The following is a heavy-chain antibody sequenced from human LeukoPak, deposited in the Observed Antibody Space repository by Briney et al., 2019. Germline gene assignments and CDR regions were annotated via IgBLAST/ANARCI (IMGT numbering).Heavy chain of an antibody. CDR1: GGSISSGGYY. D-gene: IGHD2-2*01. Sequence: SSQTLSLTCTVSGGSISSGGYYWSWIRQPPGKGLEWIGYIYHSGSTYYNPSLKSRVTISIDTSKNQFSLKLSSVTAADTAVYYCARALSSTSPRGFDYWGQGTLVTVSS. J-gene: IGHJ4*02. V-gene: IGHV4-30-2*01. CDR2: IYHSGST. CDR3: ARALSSTSPRGFDY.